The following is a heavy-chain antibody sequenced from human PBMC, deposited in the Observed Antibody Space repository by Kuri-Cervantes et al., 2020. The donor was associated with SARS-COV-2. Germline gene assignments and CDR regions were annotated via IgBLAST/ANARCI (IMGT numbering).Heavy chain of an antibody. Sequence: GESLKISCVVSGFTFSNQGMHWVRQAPGKGLEWVAVIWYDGSNEYYADSVKGRFTISRDNSKNTLYLQMNSLRVDDTAVYYYVREDPDWAVKFDYWGQGTLVTVSS. D-gene: IGHD2-21*01. CDR1: GFTFSNQG. CDR3: VREDPDWAVKFDY. V-gene: IGHV3-33*01. CDR2: IWYDGSNE. J-gene: IGHJ4*02.